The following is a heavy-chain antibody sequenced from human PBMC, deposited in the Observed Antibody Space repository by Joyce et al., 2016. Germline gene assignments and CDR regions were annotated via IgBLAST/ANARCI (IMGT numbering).Heavy chain of an antibody. J-gene: IGHJ1*01. D-gene: IGHD1-1*01. Sequence: QFQLVESGGRVVQPGRSLRLSCRASGFTFNSFDMHWVRQAPGKGMEWGAVISHDAERQFYGESSKGRFTISRDNYKNTLDLQMNSLRVEDTAVYYCAKGALADQLLPPADLWGQGTLVTVSS. CDR2: ISHDAERQ. CDR1: GFTFNSFD. V-gene: IGHV3-30*18. CDR3: AKGALADQLLPPADL.